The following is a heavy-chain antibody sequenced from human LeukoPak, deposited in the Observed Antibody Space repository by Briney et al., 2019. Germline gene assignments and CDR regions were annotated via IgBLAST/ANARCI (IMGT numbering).Heavy chain of an antibody. V-gene: IGHV3-30*18. Sequence: GRSLRLSCAASGFTFSSYGMHWVRQAPGKGLEWVAVISYVGSNKYYADSVKGRFTISRDNSKNTLYLQMNSLRAEDTAVYYCAKGYYDILTGHAHFFDYWGQGTLVTVSS. J-gene: IGHJ4*02. CDR3: AKGYYDILTGHAHFFDY. CDR2: ISYVGSNK. CDR1: GFTFSSYG. D-gene: IGHD3-9*01.